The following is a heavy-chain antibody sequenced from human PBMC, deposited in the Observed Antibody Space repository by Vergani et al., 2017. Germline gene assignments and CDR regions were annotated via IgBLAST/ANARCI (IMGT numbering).Heavy chain of an antibody. CDR3: ASATHSGQRADR. CDR2: IYTSGAT. Sequence: QVQLQESGPGLVKPSQTLSLTCTVSGGSFSTGGQSWTWLRQSAGKGLEWIGRIYTSGATNYNPSLKTRVTISVDTSKNQFSLTLTSVTAADTAVYYCASATHSGQRADRWGQGILVTVTS. D-gene: IGHD1-26*01. J-gene: IGHJ5*02. V-gene: IGHV4-61*02. CDR1: GGSFSTGGQS.